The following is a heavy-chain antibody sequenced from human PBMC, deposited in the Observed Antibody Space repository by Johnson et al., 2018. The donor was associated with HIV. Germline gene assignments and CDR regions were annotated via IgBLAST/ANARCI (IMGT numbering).Heavy chain of an antibody. CDR2: ISWNSGSI. CDR3: AKGATRYKTSGSNSDGAFDI. V-gene: IGHV3-9*01. J-gene: IGHJ3*02. Sequence: EVQLVESGGGLVQPGRSLRLSCAASGFTFDDYAMHWVRQVPGKGLEWVSGISWNSGSIGYADSVKGRFTISRDNAKNSLYLQMNTLRAEDTALYYCAKGATRYKTSGSNSDGAFDIWGQGTMVTVSS. CDR1: GFTFDDYA. D-gene: IGHD1-26*01.